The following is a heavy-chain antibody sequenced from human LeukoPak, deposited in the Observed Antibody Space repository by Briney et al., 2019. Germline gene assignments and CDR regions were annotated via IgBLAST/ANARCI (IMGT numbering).Heavy chain of an antibody. D-gene: IGHD3-22*01. V-gene: IGHV4-30-2*01. Sequence: SQTLSLTCAVSGGSISSGGYSWSWVRQPPGAGLGWIGYIYHSGSTYYNPSLKSRVTISVDRSKNQFSLKLSSVTAADTAVYYCARGLRLGYYDSSGYFDYWGQGTLVTVSS. CDR3: ARGLRLGYYDSSGYFDY. J-gene: IGHJ4*02. CDR2: IYHSGST. CDR1: GGSISSGGYS.